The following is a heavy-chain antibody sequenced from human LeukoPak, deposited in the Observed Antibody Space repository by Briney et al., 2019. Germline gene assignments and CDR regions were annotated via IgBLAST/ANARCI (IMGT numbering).Heavy chain of an antibody. D-gene: IGHD3-9*01. V-gene: IGHV4-39*01. CDR1: GGSVSSTTYY. CDR3: VRLSNGRYFDYIFDY. J-gene: IGHJ4*02. Sequence: PSETLSLTCTVSGGSVSSTTYYWGWIRQPPGTGLEWIGNVYYSGSTYYNPSLKSRVTMSVDTSKNQFSLKMSSVTAADTAVYCVRLSNGRYFDYIFDYWRQGTLVTVSS. CDR2: VYYSGST.